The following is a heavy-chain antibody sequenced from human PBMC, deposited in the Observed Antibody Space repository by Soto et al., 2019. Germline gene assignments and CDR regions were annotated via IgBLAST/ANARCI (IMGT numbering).Heavy chain of an antibody. CDR1: GGSISSGGYY. CDR2: IHYSGST. CDR3: ARDLGPSLPATGGMDV. V-gene: IGHV4-31*03. J-gene: IGHJ6*02. Sequence: QVQLQASGPGLVKPSQTLSLTCTVSGGSISSGGYYWSWIRQHPGNGPEWIGYIHYSGSTYYNPSLTNRVTISVDTSKNQFSLKLSSVTAADTAVYYCARDLGPSLPATGGMDVWVQGTTVTVS. D-gene: IGHD2-2*01.